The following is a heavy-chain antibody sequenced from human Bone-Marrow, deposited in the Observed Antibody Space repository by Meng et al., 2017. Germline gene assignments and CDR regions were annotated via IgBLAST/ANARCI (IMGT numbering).Heavy chain of an antibody. Sequence: ASVKVSCKASGYTFTSYDINWVRQATGQGLEWMGWMNPNSGNTGYAQKFQGRVTMTRNTSISTAYMELSSLRSEDTAVYYCARGRFRSRGVIVAFSNWFDPWGQGTVVTVSS. CDR1: GYTFTSYD. CDR2: MNPNSGNT. V-gene: IGHV1-8*01. J-gene: IGHJ5*02. D-gene: IGHD3-10*01. CDR3: ARGRFRSRGVIVAFSNWFDP.